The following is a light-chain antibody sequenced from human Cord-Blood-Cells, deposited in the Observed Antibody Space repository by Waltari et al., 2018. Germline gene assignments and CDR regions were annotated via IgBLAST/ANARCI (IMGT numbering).Light chain of an antibody. Sequence: EIVMTHSPATLSVSPAARASLSCRASQSVSSNLDWYQQKPGQAPRLLIYGASTRATGIPGRFSGSWSGTEFTLTISSLQSEDFAVYYCQQYNNWPPWTFGQGTKVAIK. CDR1: QSVSSN. CDR3: QQYNNWPPWT. CDR2: GAS. V-gene: IGKV3-15*01. J-gene: IGKJ1*01.